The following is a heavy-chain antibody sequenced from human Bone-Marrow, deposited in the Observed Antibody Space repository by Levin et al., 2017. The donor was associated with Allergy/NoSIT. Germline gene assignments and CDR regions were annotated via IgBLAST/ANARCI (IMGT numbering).Heavy chain of an antibody. Sequence: SETLSLTCTVSGASISSNDYYWSWIRQPPGTGLEWIGYIYSSGNTHYNPSLKSRVTMSLDASKNQISLTLNSVTAADTAVYYCARDRDYYDSSGYDIVYYGMDVWGQGTTVTVSS. CDR3: ARDRDYYDSSGYDIVYYGMDV. CDR2: IYSSGNT. CDR1: GASISSNDYY. D-gene: IGHD3-22*01. J-gene: IGHJ6*02. V-gene: IGHV4-30-4*01.